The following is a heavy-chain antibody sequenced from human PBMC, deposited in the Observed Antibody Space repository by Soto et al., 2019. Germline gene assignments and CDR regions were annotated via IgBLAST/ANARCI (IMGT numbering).Heavy chain of an antibody. CDR1: GFTFSSYS. D-gene: IGHD1-26*01. J-gene: IGHJ4*02. CDR2: ISASSSSI. CDR3: ATSVGTHASLDY. V-gene: IGHV3-48*01. Sequence: GGSLRLSCGASGFTFSSYSMNWVRQAPGKGLEWVSYISASSSSIYYADSVKGRFTISRDNAKNSVYLQMNSLRGADTAVYYCATSVGTHASLDYWGQGALVTVSS.